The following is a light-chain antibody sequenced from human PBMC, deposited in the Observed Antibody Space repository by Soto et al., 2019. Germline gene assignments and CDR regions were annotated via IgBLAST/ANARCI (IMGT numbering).Light chain of an antibody. CDR3: QQLNSYPRIT. Sequence: DIQLTQSPSFLSASVGDRVTITCRASQGISSYLAGYQQKPGKAPKLLIYAASTLQSGVPSRFSGSGSGTEFTLTISSLQPEDFATYYCQQLNSYPRITFGQGTRLEIK. V-gene: IGKV1-9*01. CDR2: AAS. CDR1: QGISSY. J-gene: IGKJ5*01.